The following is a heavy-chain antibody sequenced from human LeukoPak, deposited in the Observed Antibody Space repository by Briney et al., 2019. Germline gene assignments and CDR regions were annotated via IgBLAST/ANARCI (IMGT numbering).Heavy chain of an antibody. J-gene: IGHJ4*02. CDR1: GGSISSTSYF. Sequence: SETLSLTCTVSGGSISSTSYFWGWIRQPPGKGLEWIGEINHSGSTNYNPSLKSRVTISVDTSKNQFSLKLSSVTAADTAVYYCARGRSAAFGGVIVNRRTGYFDYWGQGTLVTVSS. V-gene: IGHV4-39*07. D-gene: IGHD3-16*02. CDR2: INHSGST. CDR3: ARGRSAAFGGVIVNRRTGYFDY.